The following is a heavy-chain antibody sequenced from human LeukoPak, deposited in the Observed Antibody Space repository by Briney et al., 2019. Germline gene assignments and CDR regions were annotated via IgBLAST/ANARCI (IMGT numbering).Heavy chain of an antibody. CDR2: ISAYNGNT. CDR1: GYTFTSYG. D-gene: IGHD3-22*01. CDR3: ARAASITMIVVLDY. J-gene: IGHJ4*02. V-gene: IGHV1-18*01. Sequence: ASVKVSCKASGYTFTSYGISWVRQAPGQGLEWMGWISAYNGNTNYAQKLQGRVTMTTDTSTSTAYMELRSLRPDDTAVYYCARAASITMIVVLDYWGQGTLVTVSS.